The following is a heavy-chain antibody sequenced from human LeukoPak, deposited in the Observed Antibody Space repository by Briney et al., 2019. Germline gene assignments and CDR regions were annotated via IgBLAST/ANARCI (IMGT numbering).Heavy chain of an antibody. CDR1: GFTFSSYA. V-gene: IGHV3-23*01. Sequence: AGGSLRLSCAASGFTFSSYAMSWARKPPGKGLKGSPPFSGSGGSTYYADSVKGRFTISRDNSKNTLYLQMNSLRAEDTAVYYCAKDRHSITIFGVAVDYWGQGTLVTVSS. D-gene: IGHD3-3*01. J-gene: IGHJ4*02. CDR2: FSGSGGST. CDR3: AKDRHSITIFGVAVDY.